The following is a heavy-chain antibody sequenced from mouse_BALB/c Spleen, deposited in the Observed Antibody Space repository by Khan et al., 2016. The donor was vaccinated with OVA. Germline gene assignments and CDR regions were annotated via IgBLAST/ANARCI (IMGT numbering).Heavy chain of an antibody. J-gene: IGHJ2*01. Sequence: EVQLQESGPGLVKPSQSLSLTCTVTGYSITSDYAWNWIRQFPGNKLEWMGYISYSGRTSYNPSLKSRISITRDTSNNQFFLQLNSVTTEDTATYYCARSVTITTVVATDFDYWGQGTTLTVSS. CDR3: ARSVTITTVVATDFDY. V-gene: IGHV3-2*02. CDR2: ISYSGRT. CDR1: GYSITSDYA. D-gene: IGHD1-1*01.